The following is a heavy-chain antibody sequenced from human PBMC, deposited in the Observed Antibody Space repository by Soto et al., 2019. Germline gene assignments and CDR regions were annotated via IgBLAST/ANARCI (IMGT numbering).Heavy chain of an antibody. J-gene: IGHJ6*02. CDR3: ARDHASIAARPYYYYGMDV. V-gene: IGHV1-69*13. D-gene: IGHD6-6*01. CDR1: GGTFSSYA. CDR2: VIPIFGTA. Sequence: SVKVSCKASGGTFSSYAISWVRQAPGQVLEWMGGVIPIFGTANYAQKFQGRVTITADESTSTAYMELSSLRSEDTAVYYCARDHASIAARPYYYYGMDVWGQGTTVTVSS.